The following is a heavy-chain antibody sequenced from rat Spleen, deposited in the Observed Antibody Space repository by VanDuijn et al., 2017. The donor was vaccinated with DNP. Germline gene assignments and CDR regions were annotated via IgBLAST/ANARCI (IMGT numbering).Heavy chain of an antibody. J-gene: IGHJ4*01. CDR2: ISYSGST. CDR1: GYSITSAY. CDR3: ARSTMMVVITRAMDA. V-gene: IGHV3-1*01. D-gene: IGHD1-12*02. Sequence: EVQLQESGPGLVKPSQSLSLTCSVTGYSITSAYRWNWIRKFPGNKMEWIGHISYSGSTSYNPSLKSRISITRNTSKNQFFLQFNSVTTEDTATYYCARSTMMVVITRAMDAWGQGTSVTVSS.